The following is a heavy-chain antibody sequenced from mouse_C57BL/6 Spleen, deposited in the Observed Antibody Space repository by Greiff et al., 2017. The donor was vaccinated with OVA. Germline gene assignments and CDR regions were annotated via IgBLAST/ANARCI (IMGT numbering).Heavy chain of an antibody. J-gene: IGHJ1*03. CDR3: ARLFLGYFDV. CDR1: GYTFTSYW. V-gene: IGHV1-50*01. Sequence: VQLQQPGAELVKPGASVKLSCKASGYTFTSYWMQWVKQRPGQGLEWIGEIDPSDSYTNYNQKFKGKATLTVDTSSSTAYMQLSSLTSEDSAVYYCARLFLGYFDVWGTGTTVTVSS. CDR2: IDPSDSYT.